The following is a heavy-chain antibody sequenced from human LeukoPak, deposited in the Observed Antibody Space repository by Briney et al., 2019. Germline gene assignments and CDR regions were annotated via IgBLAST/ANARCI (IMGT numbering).Heavy chain of an antibody. D-gene: IGHD2-2*01. CDR1: GYTFTSYD. J-gene: IGHJ6*03. CDR2: MNPNSGNT. CDR3: ARGDIVVVPAAMRVYYYYYMDV. Sequence: GASVKVSCKASGYTFTSYDINWVRQATGQGLEWMGWMNPNSGNTGYAQKFQGRVTMTRNTSISTAYMELSSLRSEDTAVYYCARGDIVVVPAAMRVYYYYYMDVWGKGTTVTISS. V-gene: IGHV1-8*01.